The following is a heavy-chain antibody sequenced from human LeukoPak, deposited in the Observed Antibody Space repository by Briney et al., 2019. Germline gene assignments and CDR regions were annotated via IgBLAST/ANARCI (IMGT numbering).Heavy chain of an antibody. Sequence: PSETLSLTCAVYGGSFSGYYWSWIRQPPGKGLEWIGEINHSGSTNYNPSLKSRVTISVDTSKNQFSLKLSSVTAADTAVYYCARGQGYCSGTSCSDYWGQGTLVTVSS. V-gene: IGHV4-34*01. CDR1: GGSFSGYY. D-gene: IGHD2-2*01. CDR3: ARGQGYCSGTSCSDY. CDR2: INHSGST. J-gene: IGHJ4*02.